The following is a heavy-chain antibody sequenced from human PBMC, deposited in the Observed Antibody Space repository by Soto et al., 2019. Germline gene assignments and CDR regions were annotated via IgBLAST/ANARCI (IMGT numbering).Heavy chain of an antibody. V-gene: IGHV3-23*01. D-gene: IGHD2-2*01. CDR1: RFTFYSCA. CDR3: AKDGYSITRNKPLDY. CDR2: LSVSGCST. Sequence: PVVSMRLSWAASRFTFYSCAICCVRQGTGKGLESVSSLSVSGCSTSYATSVKGRFTISRDNSKNTLYLQINSLRAEETAVYSCAKDGYSITRNKPLDYWGQGTLVTVSS. J-gene: IGHJ4*02.